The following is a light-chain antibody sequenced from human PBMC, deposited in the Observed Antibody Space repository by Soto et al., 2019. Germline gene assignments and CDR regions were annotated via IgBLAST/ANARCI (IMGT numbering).Light chain of an antibody. V-gene: IGLV1-47*01. J-gene: IGLJ2*01. Sequence: QSVLTQPPSASGTPGQRVTLSCSGSSSNIGSNYVYWYQQLPGTAPKLLIYRNNQRPSGVPDRFSGSKSGTSASLAISGLQSEDEADYYCAAWDDSLNGPVVFGGGTKVTVL. CDR1: SSNIGSNY. CDR2: RNN. CDR3: AAWDDSLNGPVV.